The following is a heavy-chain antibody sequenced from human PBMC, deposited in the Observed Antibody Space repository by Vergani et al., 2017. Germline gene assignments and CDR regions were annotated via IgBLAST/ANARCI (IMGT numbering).Heavy chain of an antibody. J-gene: IGHJ4*02. D-gene: IGHD3-10*01. Sequence: QVQLVESGGGVVQPGRSLRLSCAASGFTFSSYGMHWVRQAPGKGLEWVAVISYDGSNKYYADSVKGRFTISRDNSENTLYRQMNSLRAEDTAVYYCARFSITMVRGVIPYFDYWGQGTLVTVSS. CDR3: ARFSITMVRGVIPYFDY. CDR1: GFTFSSYG. CDR2: ISYDGSNK. V-gene: IGHV3-30*03.